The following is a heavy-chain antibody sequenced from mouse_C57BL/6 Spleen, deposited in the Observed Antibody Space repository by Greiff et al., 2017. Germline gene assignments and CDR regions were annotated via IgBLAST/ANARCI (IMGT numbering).Heavy chain of an antibody. D-gene: IGHD2-4*01. V-gene: IGHV1-62-2*01. CDR3: ARHEEKVPYDYGSMDY. J-gene: IGHJ4*01. CDR2: FYPGSGSI. CDR1: GYTFTEYT. Sequence: QVQLQQSGAELVKPGASVKLSCKASGYTFTEYTIHWVKQRSGQGLEWIGWFYPGSGSIKYNEKFKDKATLTADKYSSTVYMELSRLTSEDSAVYFCARHEEKVPYDYGSMDYWGQGTSVTVSS.